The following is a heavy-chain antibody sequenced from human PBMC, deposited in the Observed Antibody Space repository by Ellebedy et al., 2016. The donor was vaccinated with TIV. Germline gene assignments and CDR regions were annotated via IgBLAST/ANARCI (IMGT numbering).Heavy chain of an antibody. V-gene: IGHV4-59*01. J-gene: IGHJ6*02. CDR1: GGSISSYY. D-gene: IGHD6-19*01. CDR2: IYYSGST. Sequence: MPSETLSLTCTVSGGSISSYYWSRIRQPPGKGLQWIGYIYYSGSTNYNPSLKSRVTMSVDRSKNQLSLKLSSVTAADTAVYYCARFYSSGFYYYGMDVWGQGTTVTVSS. CDR3: ARFYSSGFYYYGMDV.